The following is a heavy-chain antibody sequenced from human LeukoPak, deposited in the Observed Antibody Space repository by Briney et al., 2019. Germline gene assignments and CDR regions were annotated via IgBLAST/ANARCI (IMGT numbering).Heavy chain of an antibody. CDR2: IYYTGST. CDR1: GGSISSGDYY. Sequence: MSSETLSLTCTVSGGSISSGDYYWSWIRQPPGKGLEWIGYIYYTGSTYYNPSLKSRVSISVDTSKNQFSLKMRSVAAADTAVYYCARHPGPDYWGQGTLVTVSS. J-gene: IGHJ4*02. CDR3: ARHPGPDY. V-gene: IGHV4-30-4*08.